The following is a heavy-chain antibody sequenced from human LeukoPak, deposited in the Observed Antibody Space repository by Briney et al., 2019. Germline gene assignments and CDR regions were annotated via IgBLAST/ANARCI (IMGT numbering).Heavy chain of an antibody. Sequence: ASVKVSCKASGYTFIDYYIHWVRQAPGQGLEWMGCIDPDSGGTKYAQQFQGRVTMTRDTSFSTAYMELSRLRSDDTAVFYCAREYYDSSGRKHAFNIWGQGTMVTVPS. CDR2: IDPDSGGT. CDR3: AREYYDSSGRKHAFNI. CDR1: GYTFIDYY. J-gene: IGHJ3*02. V-gene: IGHV1-2*02. D-gene: IGHD3-22*01.